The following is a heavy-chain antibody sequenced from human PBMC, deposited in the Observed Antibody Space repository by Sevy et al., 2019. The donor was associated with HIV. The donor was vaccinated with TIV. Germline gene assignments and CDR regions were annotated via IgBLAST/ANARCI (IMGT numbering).Heavy chain of an antibody. Sequence: GESLKISCAASGFTFSSYAMSWVRQAPGKGLEWVSAISGSGGSTYYADSVKGRFTISRDNSKNTLYLQMNSLRAEDTAVYYCAKGGYCSSTSCYGDGPYYYYYYMDVWGKGTTVTVSS. D-gene: IGHD2-2*01. CDR2: ISGSGGST. V-gene: IGHV3-23*01. CDR3: AKGGYCSSTSCYGDGPYYYYYYMDV. CDR1: GFTFSSYA. J-gene: IGHJ6*03.